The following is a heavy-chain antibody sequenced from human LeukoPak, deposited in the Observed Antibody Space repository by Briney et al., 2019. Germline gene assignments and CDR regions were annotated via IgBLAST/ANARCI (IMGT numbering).Heavy chain of an antibody. J-gene: IGHJ4*02. V-gene: IGHV3-72*01. CDR3: ARRYIGGRDPLGS. CDR2: IRNKANSYTT. CDR1: GFTFSDHS. D-gene: IGHD1-26*01. Sequence: GTLSLSCAASGFTFSDHSMDWVRQAPGKGLEWVGRIRNKANSYTTEYSASVKGRFTFSSDASKNSLYLQMNSLKTEDTAVYYCARRYIGGRDPLGSWGQGTLVTVSS.